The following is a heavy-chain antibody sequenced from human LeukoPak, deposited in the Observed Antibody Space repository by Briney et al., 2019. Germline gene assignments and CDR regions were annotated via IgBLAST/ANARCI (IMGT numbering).Heavy chain of an antibody. J-gene: IGHJ5*02. CDR2: FDPEDGET. CDR3: ARTPPKGDIDT. Sequence: ASVKVSCTVSGYTLTELSMHWVRQAPGKGLEWMGGFDPEDGETIYAQKFQGRVTMTRDTSKTTAYMELSSLRSEDTAVYYCARTPPKGDIDTWGQGTLVTVSS. CDR1: GYTLTELS. V-gene: IGHV1-24*01. D-gene: IGHD2-21*02.